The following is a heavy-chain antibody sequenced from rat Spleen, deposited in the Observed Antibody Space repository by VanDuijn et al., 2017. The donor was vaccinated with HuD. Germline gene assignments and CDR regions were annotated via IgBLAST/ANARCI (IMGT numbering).Heavy chain of an antibody. CDR3: ARHGASSTGSSFDY. CDR2: SVYDGIRT. CDR1: GFTFSNCF. V-gene: IGHV5-29*01. J-gene: IGHJ2*01. Sequence: EVQLVESGGGQVQPGRSLKLSCAASGFTFSNCFMAWVRQAPTKGLESVATSVYDGIRTYYRDSVKGRFTFSRDNAKSTLYLQMDSLRSDDTATYYCARHGASSTGSSFDYWGQGVMVTVSS. D-gene: IGHD5-1*01.